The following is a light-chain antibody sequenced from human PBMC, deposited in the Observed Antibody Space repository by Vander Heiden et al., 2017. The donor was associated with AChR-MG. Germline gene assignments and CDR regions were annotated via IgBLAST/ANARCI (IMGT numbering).Light chain of an antibody. Sequence: HSVRTQPPSASGAPGPRITTIFSGSSSNIGSNTVHWYQQLPGPAPKLLIYSNNQRPSGVPDRFSGSKSGTSASLAISGLQSEDEADYYCAAWDDSLNRWVFGGGTKLTVL. CDR2: SNN. J-gene: IGLJ3*02. CDR1: SSNIGSNT. CDR3: AAWDDSLNRWV. V-gene: IGLV1-44*01.